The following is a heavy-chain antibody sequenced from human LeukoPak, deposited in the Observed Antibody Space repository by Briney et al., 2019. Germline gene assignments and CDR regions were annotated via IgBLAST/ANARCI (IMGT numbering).Heavy chain of an antibody. J-gene: IGHJ4*02. Sequence: GGSLRLSCXASGFTFSSYAMHWVRQAPGKGLEWVAVISYDGSNKYYADSVKGRFTISRDNSKNTLYLQMNSLRAEDTAVYYCARGPIWSGYYTELYFDYWGQGTLVTVSS. V-gene: IGHV3-30-3*01. CDR2: ISYDGSNK. CDR3: ARGPIWSGYYTELYFDY. D-gene: IGHD3-3*01. CDR1: GFTFSSYA.